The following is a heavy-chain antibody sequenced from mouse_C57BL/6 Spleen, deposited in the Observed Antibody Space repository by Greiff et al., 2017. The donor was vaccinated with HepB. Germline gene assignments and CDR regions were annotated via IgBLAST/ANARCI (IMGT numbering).Heavy chain of an antibody. CDR1: GYTFTSYT. V-gene: IGHV1-4*01. D-gene: IGHD2-1*01. Sequence: VKLMESGAELARPGASVKMSCKASGYTFTSYTMHWVKQRPGQGLEWIGYINPSSGYTKYNQKFKDKATLTADKSSSTAYMQLSSLTSEDSAVYYCARFGNQDYYAMDYWGQGTSVTVSS. CDR3: ARFGNQDYYAMDY. CDR2: INPSSGYT. J-gene: IGHJ4*01.